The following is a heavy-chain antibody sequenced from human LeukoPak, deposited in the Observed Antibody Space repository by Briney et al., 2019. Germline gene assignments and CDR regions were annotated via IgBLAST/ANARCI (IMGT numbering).Heavy chain of an antibody. J-gene: IGHJ2*01. Sequence: GGSLRLSCAASGFTFSSYRMNWVRQAPGKGLECVSSISSSSSYIHYADSVKGRFTISRDNAKNSLYLQMSSLRAEDTAVYYCAREELGRYFDLWGRGALLTVSS. CDR2: ISSSSSYI. CDR3: AREELGRYFDL. D-gene: IGHD3-10*01. V-gene: IGHV3-21*01. CDR1: GFTFSSYR.